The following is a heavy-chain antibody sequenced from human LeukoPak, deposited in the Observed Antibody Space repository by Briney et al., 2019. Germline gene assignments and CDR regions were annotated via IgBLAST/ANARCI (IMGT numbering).Heavy chain of an antibody. CDR1: GFTFGSYS. V-gene: IGHV3-21*01. J-gene: IGHJ3*02. Sequence: GGSLRLSCAASGFTFGSYSMNWVRQAPGKGLEWVSSISSSSSYIYYADSVKGRFTISRDNAKNSLYLQMNSLRAEDTAVYYCAREMGGAFDIWGQGTMVTVSS. D-gene: IGHD1-26*01. CDR2: ISSSSSYI. CDR3: AREMGGAFDI.